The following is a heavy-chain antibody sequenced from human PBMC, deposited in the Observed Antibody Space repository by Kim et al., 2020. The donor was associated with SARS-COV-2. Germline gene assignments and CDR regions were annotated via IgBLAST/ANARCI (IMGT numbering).Heavy chain of an antibody. CDR1: GFTFGRHD. CDR2: IKGSDGGST. Sequence: GGSLRLSCSASGFTFGRHDMNWVRQSSGKGLEWVSTIKGSDGGSTYYADSVKGRLTISRDSSKTTLSLQMNGLRAEDTAVYYCATSWDVWGQGTTVTVSS. J-gene: IGHJ6*02. CDR3: ATSWDV. V-gene: IGHV3-23*01.